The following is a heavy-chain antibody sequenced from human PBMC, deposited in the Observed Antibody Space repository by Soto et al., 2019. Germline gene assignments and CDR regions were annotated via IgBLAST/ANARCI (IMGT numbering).Heavy chain of an antibody. CDR3: AAGGGLPRYY. CDR1: GGSISSGGYS. CDR2: IYYSGST. J-gene: IGHJ4*02. V-gene: IGHV4-61*08. D-gene: IGHD5-12*01. Sequence: SETLSLTCAVSGGSISSGGYSWSWIRQPPGKGLEWIGYIYYSGSTNYNPSLKSRVTISVDTSKNQFSLKLSSVTAADTAVYYCAAGGGLPRYYWGQGTLVTVSS.